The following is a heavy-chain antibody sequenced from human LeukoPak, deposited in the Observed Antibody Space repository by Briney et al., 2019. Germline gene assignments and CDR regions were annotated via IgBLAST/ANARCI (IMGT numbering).Heavy chain of an antibody. CDR3: ARHVGGRYSSSEWRLYYYYYMDV. V-gene: IGHV5-51*01. CDR2: IYPGDSDT. Sequence: GESLKISCKGSGYSFTSYWIGWVRQMPGKGLEWMGIIYPGDSDTRYSPSFQGQVTISADKSISTAYLQWSSLKASDTAMYYCARHVGGRYSSSEWRLYYYYYMDVWGKGATVTVSS. D-gene: IGHD6-6*01. CDR1: GYSFTSYW. J-gene: IGHJ6*03.